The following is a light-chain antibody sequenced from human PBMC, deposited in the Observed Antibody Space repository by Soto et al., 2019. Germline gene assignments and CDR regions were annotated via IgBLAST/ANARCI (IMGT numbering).Light chain of an antibody. CDR3: QAYDNVLSGWV. Sequence: SVLTQPHSVSGAPGQRVTSSCNVTSFNIGAGYEVHWYQHLPDRPPKLLLHGNVNRPSGIPDRFSASKSGPSSSLAITGLPTEDEADYYCQAYDNVLSGWVFGGGTKLTVL. J-gene: IGLJ3*02. CDR2: GNV. CDR1: SFNIGAGYE. V-gene: IGLV1-40*01.